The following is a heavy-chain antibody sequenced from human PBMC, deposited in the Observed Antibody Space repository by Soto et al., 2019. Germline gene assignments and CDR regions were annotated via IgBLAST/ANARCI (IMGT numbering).Heavy chain of an antibody. CDR2: INHGGST. Sequence: QVHLQQWGAGLLKPSETLSLTCAVYGESFIGYYWTWIRQSPGKGLEWIGEINHGGSTNYNPSLKSRVTISIDTSKTQFSLKLTSVTAADTSVYYCARTDIVTTNWFEPWGQGTLVTVSS. D-gene: IGHD5-12*01. CDR3: ARTDIVTTNWFEP. V-gene: IGHV4-34*01. J-gene: IGHJ5*02. CDR1: GESFIGYY.